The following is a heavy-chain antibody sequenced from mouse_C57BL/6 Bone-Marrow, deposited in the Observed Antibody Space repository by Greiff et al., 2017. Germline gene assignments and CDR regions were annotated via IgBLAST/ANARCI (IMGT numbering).Heavy chain of an antibody. CDR1: GFTFSSYG. J-gene: IGHJ2*01. CDR3: ARGGTCKRGTFDY. D-gene: IGHD3-3*01. V-gene: IGHV5-6*01. CDR2: ISSGGSYT. Sequence: DVQLVESGGDLVKPGGSLKLSCAASGFTFSSYGMSWVRQTPDKRLEWVATISSGGSYTYYPDSVKGRFTISRDNAKNTLYLQMSSLKSEDTAMYYCARGGTCKRGTFDYWGQGTTLTVSS.